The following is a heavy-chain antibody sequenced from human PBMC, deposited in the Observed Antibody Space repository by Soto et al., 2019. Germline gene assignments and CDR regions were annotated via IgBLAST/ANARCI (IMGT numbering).Heavy chain of an antibody. V-gene: IGHV3-74*01. CDR3: ASHHCRGGSCYGGDAFDI. J-gene: IGHJ3*02. Sequence: DVQLVESGGGLVQPGGSLRLSCAASGFTFNNYWMHWVRQAPGKGLVWVSRINSDGTSTSYADSVKGRFTISRDNAKNTLYLQMNSLRAEDTAVYYCASHHCRGGSCYGGDAFDIWGQGTMVTVSS. CDR1: GFTFNNYW. D-gene: IGHD2-15*01. CDR2: INSDGTST.